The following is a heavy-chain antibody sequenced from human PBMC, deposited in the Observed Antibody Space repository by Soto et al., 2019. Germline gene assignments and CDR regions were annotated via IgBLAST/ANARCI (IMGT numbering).Heavy chain of an antibody. J-gene: IGHJ4*02. CDR2: IYYSGSF. Sequence: PSGTLSLTGTVCGGSVSSGNYSWGLIPQPPGKGLEWMGYIYYSGSFNYHHSFKSRVTISVDTYKKHFSLRLKSMTAADTAVYYCARGGGVTATFDYWGRGTLVTVSS. CDR3: ARGGGVTATFDY. CDR1: GGSVSSGNYS. V-gene: IGHV4-61*03. D-gene: IGHD2-21*02.